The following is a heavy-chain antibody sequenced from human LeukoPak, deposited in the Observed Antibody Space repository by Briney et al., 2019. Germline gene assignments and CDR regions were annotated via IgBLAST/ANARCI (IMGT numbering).Heavy chain of an antibody. D-gene: IGHD6-13*01. CDR1: GGTFSSYA. J-gene: IGHJ4*02. Sequence: EASVKVSCKASGGTFSSYAISWVRQAPGQGLEWMGGIIPIFGTANYAQKFQGRVTITADESTSTAYMELSSLRSEDTAVYYCAFERCTSCYIGIAAAGPFDYWGQGTLVTVSS. CDR2: IIPIFGTA. CDR3: AFERCTSCYIGIAAAGPFDY. V-gene: IGHV1-69*13.